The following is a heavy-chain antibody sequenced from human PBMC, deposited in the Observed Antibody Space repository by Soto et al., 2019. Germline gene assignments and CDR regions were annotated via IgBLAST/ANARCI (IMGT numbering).Heavy chain of an antibody. CDR1: GGSISSGDYY. J-gene: IGHJ5*02. Sequence: TLSLTCTVSGGSISSGDYYWSWVRQHPGKGLEWIGYRSYSGSTYYNPSLKSRVTIVVDTSRNQFSLRLSSVTAADTAVYYCAREGGLAYCGGDCLYNWFDPWGQGTLVTVSS. CDR3: AREGGLAYCGGDCLYNWFDP. V-gene: IGHV4-31*03. CDR2: RSYSGST. D-gene: IGHD2-21*02.